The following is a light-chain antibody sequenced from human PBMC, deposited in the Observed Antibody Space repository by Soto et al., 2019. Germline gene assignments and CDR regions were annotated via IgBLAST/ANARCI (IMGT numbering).Light chain of an antibody. V-gene: IGKV1-5*03. J-gene: IGKJ1*01. Sequence: DIQMTQSPSTLSASVGDRVTITCRASQYISSRVAWYQQKPGKAPKLLIYKASNLQSGVPSRFSGSESGTDFTLTIIRLQPDDFATYYCQQHNTYSWTFGQGTKVEIK. CDR3: QQHNTYSWT. CDR1: QYISSR. CDR2: KAS.